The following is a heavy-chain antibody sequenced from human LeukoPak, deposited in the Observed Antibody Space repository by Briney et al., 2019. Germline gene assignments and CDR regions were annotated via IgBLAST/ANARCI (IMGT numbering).Heavy chain of an antibody. D-gene: IGHD3-22*01. Sequence: GGSLRLSCAASGFTFSISSMNWVRQAPGKGLEWVASISYGSSYMYYADSVRGRFTISRDNAKNSLYLQMNSLRAEDTAVYYCARDADYYDSSGYYFDYWGQGTLVTVSS. CDR2: ISYGSSYM. CDR1: GFTFSISS. CDR3: ARDADYYDSSGYYFDY. V-gene: IGHV3-21*01. J-gene: IGHJ4*02.